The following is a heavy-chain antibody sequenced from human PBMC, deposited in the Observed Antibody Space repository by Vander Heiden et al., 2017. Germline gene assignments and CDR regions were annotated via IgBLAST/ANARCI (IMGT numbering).Heavy chain of an antibody. CDR2: IYNSGSA. CDR1: GAPIRPYY. V-gene: IGHV4-59*01. Sequence: QVQPQESGPGLVQHSEPRSLPCTVPGAPIRPYYWGWIRQPPGKGLELIGYIYNSGSANYNPSLKSRVTISLDTSKNQFSLKLTSVTAADTAVYYCASRGYSFGTYYYYAMDVWGQGTRVSVSS. J-gene: IGHJ6*02. D-gene: IGHD5-18*01. CDR3: ASRGYSFGTYYYYAMDV.